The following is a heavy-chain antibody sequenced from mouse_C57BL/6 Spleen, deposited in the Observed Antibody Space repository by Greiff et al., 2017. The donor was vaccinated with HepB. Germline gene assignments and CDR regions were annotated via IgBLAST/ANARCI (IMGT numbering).Heavy chain of an antibody. Sequence: DVMLVESGGDLVKPGGSLELSCAASGFTFSSYGMSWVRQTPDKRLEWVATISSGGSYTYYPDSVKGRFTISRDNAKNTLYLQMSSLKSEDTAMYYCARHGVFITTVVDYFDYWGQGTTLTVSS. CDR1: GFTFSSYG. CDR3: ARHGVFITTVVDYFDY. J-gene: IGHJ2*01. D-gene: IGHD1-1*01. V-gene: IGHV5-6*02. CDR2: ISSGGSYT.